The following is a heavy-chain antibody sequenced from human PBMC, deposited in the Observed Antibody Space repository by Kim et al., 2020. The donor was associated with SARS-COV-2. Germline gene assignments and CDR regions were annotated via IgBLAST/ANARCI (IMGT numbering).Heavy chain of an antibody. J-gene: IGHJ3*02. Sequence: GGSLRLSCVASGFTFSDYYMSWMRQTPGKGLEWISYINSRGNTVYYAESVKGRFSISRDNAKNSLYLQMNSLTDGDSAVYYCARDYVDRLPPISPAVDIWGQGTPVTVSS. CDR1: GFTFSDYY. V-gene: IGHV3-11*01. D-gene: IGHD3-3*02. CDR3: ARDYVDRLPPISPAVDI. CDR2: INSRGNTV.